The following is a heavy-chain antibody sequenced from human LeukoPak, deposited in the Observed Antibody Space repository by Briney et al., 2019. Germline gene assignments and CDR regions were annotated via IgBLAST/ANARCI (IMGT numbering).Heavy chain of an antibody. CDR2: INSDGSNT. D-gene: IGHD6-13*01. J-gene: IGHJ4*02. Sequence: QTGGSLRLSCAASGFTFSSYWMHWVRQAPGKGLVWVSRINSDGSNTNYADSVKGRFTISRDNAKNTLYLQMNSLRAEGTAVYYCAREGLSIAAAGPDYWGQGTLVTVSS. CDR3: AREGLSIAAAGPDY. CDR1: GFTFSSYW. V-gene: IGHV3-74*01.